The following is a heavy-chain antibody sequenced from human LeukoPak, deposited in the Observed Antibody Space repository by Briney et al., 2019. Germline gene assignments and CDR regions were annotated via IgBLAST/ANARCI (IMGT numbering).Heavy chain of an antibody. D-gene: IGHD6-6*01. J-gene: IGHJ3*01. CDR2: INSDGSEG. CDR3: ARSSYSSSSSV. Sequence: GGSLRLSCAVSGFTFSGFWMSWSRQAPGKGLEWVASINSDGSEGYYADVVKGRFTISRDNAKNSLYLQINSLRAEDTTVYYCARSSYSSSSSVWGQGTMVTVSS. V-gene: IGHV3-7*03. CDR1: GFTFSGFW.